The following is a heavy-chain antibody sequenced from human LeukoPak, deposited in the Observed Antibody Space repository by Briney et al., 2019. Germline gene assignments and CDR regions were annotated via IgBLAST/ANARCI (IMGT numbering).Heavy chain of an antibody. CDR2: INPNSGGT. CDR3: ARSYDFWSGYYSF. CDR1: GSTFTGYY. V-gene: IGHV1-2*02. D-gene: IGHD3-3*01. Sequence: GSVKVSFKASGSTFTGYYMHWVRPAPGQGLAWMGWINPNSGGTNYAQKFQGRVTMTRDTSISTAYMELSRLRSDDTAVYYCARSYDFWSGYYSFWGQGTLVTVSS. J-gene: IGHJ4*02.